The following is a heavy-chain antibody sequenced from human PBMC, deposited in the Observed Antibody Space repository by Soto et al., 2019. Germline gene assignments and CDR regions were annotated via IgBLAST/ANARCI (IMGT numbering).Heavy chain of an antibody. V-gene: IGHV1-46*03. CDR2: INPSGGST. D-gene: IGHD5-12*01. CDR3: ARGALPPIVATIRGNWFDP. J-gene: IGHJ5*02. Sequence: ASVKVSCKASGYTFTSYYMHWVRQAPGQGLEWMGIINPSGGSTSYAQKFQGRVTMTRDTSTSTVYMELSSLRSEDTAVYYCARGALPPIVATIRGNWFDPWGQGTLVTVSS. CDR1: GYTFTSYY.